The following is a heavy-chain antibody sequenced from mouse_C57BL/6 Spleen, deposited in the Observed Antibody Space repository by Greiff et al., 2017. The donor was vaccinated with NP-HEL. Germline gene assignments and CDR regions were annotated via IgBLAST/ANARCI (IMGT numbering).Heavy chain of an antibody. CDR3: AKHEGLSASWFAY. Sequence: VMLVESGPGLVAPSQSLSITCTVSGFSLTSYGVDWVRQPPGQGLEWLGAIWGGGSTNYNSALMSRLSISKDNTKSQVFLKMNSLQTDDTAMYYCAKHEGLSASWFAYWGQGTLVTVSA. CDR1: GFSLTSYG. CDR2: IWGGGST. J-gene: IGHJ3*01. V-gene: IGHV2-9*01. D-gene: IGHD1-1*01.